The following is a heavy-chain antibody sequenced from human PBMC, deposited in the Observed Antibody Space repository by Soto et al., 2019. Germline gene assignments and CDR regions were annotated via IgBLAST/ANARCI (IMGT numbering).Heavy chain of an antibody. CDR2: ISPDGTIV. CDR1: GFTFRNYW. J-gene: IGHJ4*02. D-gene: IGHD3-10*01. CDR3: SNYYPGGNHY. V-gene: IGHV3-74*01. Sequence: EVQLVESGGGLIQPGGSLTLSCAASGFTFRNYWMLWVRQAPGQGLVWVSRISPDGTIVNYADSMKGRFSTSRDNAKHTLYLHMNSLRAADTAVYYCSNYYPGGNHYWGQGTLVILSS.